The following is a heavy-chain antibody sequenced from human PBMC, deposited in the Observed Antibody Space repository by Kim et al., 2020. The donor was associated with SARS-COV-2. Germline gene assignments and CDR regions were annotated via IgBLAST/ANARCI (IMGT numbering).Heavy chain of an antibody. Sequence: GGSLRLSCAASGFTFSSYAMHWVRQAPGKGLEWVAVISYDGSNKYYADSVKGRFTISRDNSKNTLYLQMNSLRAEDTAVYYCARGSGGYVGAAGYWGQGTLVTVSS. CDR3: ARGSGGYVGAAGY. V-gene: IGHV3-30*04. J-gene: IGHJ4*02. CDR1: GFTFSSYA. CDR2: ISYDGSNK. D-gene: IGHD5-12*01.